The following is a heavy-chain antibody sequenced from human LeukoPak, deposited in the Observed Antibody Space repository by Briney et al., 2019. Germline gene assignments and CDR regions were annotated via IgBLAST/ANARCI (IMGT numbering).Heavy chain of an antibody. Sequence: GESLKISCKGSGYSFTSYWIGWVRQMPGKGLEWMGIIYPGDSDTRYSPSFQGQVTISADKSISTAYLQWSSLKASDTAMYYCPRQWAYSSSLDAFDIWGQGTMVTVSS. CDR2: IYPGDSDT. V-gene: IGHV5-51*01. CDR1: GYSFTSYW. D-gene: IGHD6-13*01. CDR3: PRQWAYSSSLDAFDI. J-gene: IGHJ3*02.